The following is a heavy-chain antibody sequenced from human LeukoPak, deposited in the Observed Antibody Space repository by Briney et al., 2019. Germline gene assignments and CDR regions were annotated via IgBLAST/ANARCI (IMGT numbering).Heavy chain of an antibody. CDR3: ANSYGDFGPWYFDY. Sequence: NSDGSITSYADSVKGRFTISRDNAKNTLYLQMNSLRAEDTAVYYCANSYGDFGPWYFDYWGQGTLVTVSS. J-gene: IGHJ4*02. CDR2: NSDGSIT. V-gene: IGHV3-74*01. D-gene: IGHD4-17*01.